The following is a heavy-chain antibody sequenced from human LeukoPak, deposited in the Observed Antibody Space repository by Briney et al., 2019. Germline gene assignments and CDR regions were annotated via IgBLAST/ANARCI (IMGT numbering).Heavy chain of an antibody. D-gene: IGHD3-22*01. CDR2: IKRKTDGGTI. J-gene: IGHJ4*02. CDR1: GFTFNNAW. CDR3: GCYDGTGLRY. V-gene: IGHV3-15*01. Sequence: GGSLRLSCATSGFTFNNAWMSWVRQAPGKGLEWVGRIKRKTDGGTIDYTAPVKGRFSISRDDSKDTLYLQMNSLQIEDTAVYYCGCYDGTGLRYWGQGTLVTVSS.